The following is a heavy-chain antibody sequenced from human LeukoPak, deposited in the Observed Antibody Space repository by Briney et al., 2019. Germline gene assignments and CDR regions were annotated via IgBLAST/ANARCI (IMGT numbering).Heavy chain of an antibody. J-gene: IGHJ4*02. CDR3: ARDAAFDYGDPLSY. V-gene: IGHV3-21*01. CDR2: ISSSSSYI. Sequence: GGSLRLSCAASGFTFSTYWMNWYRQAPGKGLEWVSSISSSSSYIYYADSVKGRFTISRDNAKNSLYLQMNSLRAEDTAVYYCARDAAFDYGDPLSYWGQGTLVTVSS. CDR1: GFTFSTYW. D-gene: IGHD4-17*01.